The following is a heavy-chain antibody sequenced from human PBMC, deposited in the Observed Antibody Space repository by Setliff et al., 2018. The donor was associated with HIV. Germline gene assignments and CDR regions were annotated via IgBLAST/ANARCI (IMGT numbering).Heavy chain of an antibody. CDR1: GYTFTSYG. Sequence: VASVKVSCKASGYTFTSYGISWVRQAPGQGLEWMGWISAYNGNTNYAQKLQGRVTMTTDTSTSTAYIELRSLRSDDTAVYYCARAPIGGWSPLDYWGQGTLVTVSS. J-gene: IGHJ4*02. D-gene: IGHD2-15*01. CDR2: ISAYNGNT. CDR3: ARAPIGGWSPLDY. V-gene: IGHV1-18*01.